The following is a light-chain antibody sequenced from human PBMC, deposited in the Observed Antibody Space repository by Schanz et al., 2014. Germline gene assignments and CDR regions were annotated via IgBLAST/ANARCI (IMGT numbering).Light chain of an antibody. CDR2: GAS. V-gene: IGKV3-20*01. CDR3: QQYGGSPIT. J-gene: IGKJ5*01. CDR1: QSVSGSY. Sequence: EIVLSQSPGTLSLSPGERATLSCRASQSVSGSYLAWHQQKPGQAPRLLIFGASNRAAGIPDRFSGSGSGTDFTLSISRLEPEDFAVYYCQQYGGSPITFGQGTRLELK.